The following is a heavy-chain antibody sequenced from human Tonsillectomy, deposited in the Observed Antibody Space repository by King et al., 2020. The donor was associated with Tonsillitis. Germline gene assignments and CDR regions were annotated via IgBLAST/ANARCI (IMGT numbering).Heavy chain of an antibody. Sequence: QLVQSGAEVKKPGSSVKVSCKASGGTFNNYAISWVRQAPGQGLEWMAGIIPIFGTANYSQKFQGRVTITADESTSTAYMELSSLRSEDTAVYYCARDMGYILYWGQGTLVTVSS. V-gene: IGHV1-69*12. CDR2: IIPIFGTA. D-gene: IGHD5-18*01. J-gene: IGHJ4*02. CDR3: ARDMGYILY. CDR1: GGTFNNYA.